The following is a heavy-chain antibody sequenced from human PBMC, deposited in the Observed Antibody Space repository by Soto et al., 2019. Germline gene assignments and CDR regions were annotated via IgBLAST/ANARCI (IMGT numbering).Heavy chain of an antibody. V-gene: IGHV4-31*03. CDR1: GGSISSGGYY. CDR2: IYYSGST. J-gene: IGHJ4*02. D-gene: IGHD3-22*01. CDR3: ARIPTRALDYYDSSGYVPASYYFDY. Sequence: SETLSLTCTVSGGSISSGGYYWSWIRQHPGKGLEWIGYIYYSGSTYYNPSLKSRVTISVDTSKNQFSLKLSSVTAADTAVYYCARIPTRALDYYDSSGYVPASYYFDYWGQGTLVTVSS.